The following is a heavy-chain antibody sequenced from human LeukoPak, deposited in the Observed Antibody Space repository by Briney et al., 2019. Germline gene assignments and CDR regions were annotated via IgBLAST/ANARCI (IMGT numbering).Heavy chain of an antibody. CDR2: IKSNNDGGTA. Sequence: GSLRLSCAASGFTFSSYSMNWVRQAPGKGLEWVGRIKSNNDGGTADFGAPVKDRFTMSRDDSRNTFYLQMNSLRTDDTAVYYCTTDRYYFDPWGQGTLVTVSS. J-gene: IGHJ5*02. D-gene: IGHD3-22*01. CDR3: TTDRYYFDP. V-gene: IGHV3-15*01. CDR1: GFTFSSYS.